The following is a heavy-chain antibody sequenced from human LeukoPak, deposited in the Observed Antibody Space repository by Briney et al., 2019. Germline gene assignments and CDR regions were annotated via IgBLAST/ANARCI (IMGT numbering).Heavy chain of an antibody. CDR1: GYTFTGYY. V-gene: IGHV1-46*01. D-gene: IGHD3-22*01. J-gene: IGHJ4*02. CDR3: ARGLADYDSSGYYSGRIFDY. Sequence: GASVKVSCKASGYTFTGYYMHWVRQAPGQGLEWMGIINPSGGSTSYAQKFQGRVTMTRDTSTSTVYMELSSLRSEDTAVYYCARGLADYDSSGYYSGRIFDYWGQGTLVTVSS. CDR2: INPSGGST.